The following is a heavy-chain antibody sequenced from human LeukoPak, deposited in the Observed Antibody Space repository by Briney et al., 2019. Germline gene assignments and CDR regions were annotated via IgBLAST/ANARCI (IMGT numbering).Heavy chain of an antibody. CDR1: GFTFSSYA. D-gene: IGHD2-2*01. CDR2: ISGSGGST. Sequence: PGGSLRLSCAASGFTFSSYALSWVRQAPGKGLEWVSAISGSGGSTYYADSVKGRFTISRDNSKNTLYLQMNSLRAEDTAVYYCAKADMPHSIPLYFDYWGQGTLVTVSS. V-gene: IGHV3-23*01. J-gene: IGHJ4*02. CDR3: AKADMPHSIPLYFDY.